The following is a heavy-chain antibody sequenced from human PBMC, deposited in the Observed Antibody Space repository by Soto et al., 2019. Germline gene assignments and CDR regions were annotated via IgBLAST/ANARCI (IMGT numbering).Heavy chain of an antibody. CDR2: IYWNDDK. D-gene: IGHD4-17*01. Sequence: ASGPTLVNPTQTLTLTCTFSGFSLATDGVGVGWIRQPPGKALEWLALIYWNDDKPCSPALRRRITTTKDTSKNQVVLTMTNMDTVDTATYYCAHRRLEAGTPVTTGFDYWGQGILVTVSS. CDR3: AHRRLEAGTPVTTGFDY. J-gene: IGHJ4*02. CDR1: GFSLATDGVG. V-gene: IGHV2-5*01.